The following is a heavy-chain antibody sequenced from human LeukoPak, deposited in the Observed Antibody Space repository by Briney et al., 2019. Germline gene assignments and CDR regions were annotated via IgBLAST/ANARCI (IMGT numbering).Heavy chain of an antibody. Sequence: GGSLRLSCEASGFSFSSYWMSWVRQAPGKGLEWVANIKTDGSEKYYVDSVKGRFTISRDNAKNSLYLQMNSLRAEDTAVYYCARDYTGYFPWGQGTLVIVSS. CDR1: GFSFSSYW. D-gene: IGHD3-9*01. CDR2: IKTDGSEK. J-gene: IGHJ5*02. CDR3: ARDYTGYFP. V-gene: IGHV3-7*03.